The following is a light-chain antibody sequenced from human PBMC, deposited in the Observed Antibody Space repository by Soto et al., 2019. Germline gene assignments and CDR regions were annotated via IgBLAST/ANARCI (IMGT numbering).Light chain of an antibody. V-gene: IGKV1-33*01. CDR2: DAS. J-gene: IGKJ3*01. CDR1: QDISNY. Sequence: DIQMTQSPSSLSASVGDRVTITCQASQDISNYLNWYQQKPGKAPKLLIYDASNLETGVPLRFXGSGSETDFTFTISSLQPEDIATYYCQQYDNLPPFTFGPGTKVDIK. CDR3: QQYDNLPPFT.